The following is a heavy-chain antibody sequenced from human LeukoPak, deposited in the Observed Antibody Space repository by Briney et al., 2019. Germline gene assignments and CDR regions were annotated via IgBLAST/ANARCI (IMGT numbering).Heavy chain of an antibody. CDR2: IYHSGST. Sequence: SETLSLTCAVYGGSFSGYSWSWIRQPPGKGLEWIGYIYHSGSTYYNPSLKSRVTISVDRSRNQFSLKLSSVTAADTAVYYCARAVVVAATPSNWFDPWGQGTLVTVSS. CDR1: GGSFSGYS. J-gene: IGHJ5*02. D-gene: IGHD2-15*01. CDR3: ARAVVVAATPSNWFDP. V-gene: IGHV4-30-2*01.